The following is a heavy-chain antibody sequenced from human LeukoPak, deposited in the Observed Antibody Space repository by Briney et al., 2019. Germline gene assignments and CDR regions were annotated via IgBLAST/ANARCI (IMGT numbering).Heavy chain of an antibody. J-gene: IGHJ3*02. CDR3: ARPEAKYYYDSSGYDAFDI. D-gene: IGHD3-22*01. CDR1: GFTFSDYY. V-gene: IGHV4-34*01. CDR2: INHSGST. Sequence: LRLSCAASGFTFSDYYMSWIRQPPGKGLEWIGEINHSGSTNYNPSLKSRVTISVDTSKNQFSLKLSSVTAADTAVYYCARPEAKYYYDSSGYDAFDIWAKGQWSPSLQ.